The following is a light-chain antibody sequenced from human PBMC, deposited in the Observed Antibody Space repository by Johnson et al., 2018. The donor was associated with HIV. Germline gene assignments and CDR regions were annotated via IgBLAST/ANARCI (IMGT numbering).Light chain of an antibody. CDR1: SSNIGNNY. CDR3: GTLDSSRSAGFNG. V-gene: IGLV1-51*01. Sequence: QSVLTQSPSVSAAPGQKVTISCSGNSSNIGNNYVSWYQQLPGTAPKLLIYDNNKRPSGIPDRFSGSKSGTSATLGITGLQTGDEADYYCGTLDSSRSAGFNGFGTGSRVTVL. J-gene: IGLJ1*01. CDR2: DNN.